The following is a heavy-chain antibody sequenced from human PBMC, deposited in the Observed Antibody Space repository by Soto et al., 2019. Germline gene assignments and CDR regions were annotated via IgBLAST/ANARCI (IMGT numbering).Heavy chain of an antibody. CDR2: ISYDGSNK. D-gene: IGHD3-9*01. CDR3: TTEEGRYFDWLLAPDAFDI. CDR1: GFTFSSYG. J-gene: IGHJ3*02. Sequence: TGGSLRLSCAASGFTFSSYGMHWVRQAPGKGLEWVAVISYDGSNKYYADSVKGRFTISRDNSKNTLYLQMNSLRAEDTAVYYCTTEEGRYFDWLLAPDAFDIWGQGTMVTVS. V-gene: IGHV3-30*03.